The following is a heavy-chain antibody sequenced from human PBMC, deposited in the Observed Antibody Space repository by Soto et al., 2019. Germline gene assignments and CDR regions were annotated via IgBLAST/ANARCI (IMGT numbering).Heavy chain of an antibody. D-gene: IGHD1-7*01. Sequence: QVQLQESGPGLVKPSGTLSLTCAVSGGSFTSNNWWTWVRQPPGQGREGLGEIYRTGSTNYNPSLKTRFTIALDTSENQSSLKVTSLTAADTAVYYCASRDPGTSVDYWGQGTLVTVSS. CDR2: IYRTGST. V-gene: IGHV4-4*02. J-gene: IGHJ4*02. CDR3: ASRDPGTSVDY. CDR1: GGSFTSNNW.